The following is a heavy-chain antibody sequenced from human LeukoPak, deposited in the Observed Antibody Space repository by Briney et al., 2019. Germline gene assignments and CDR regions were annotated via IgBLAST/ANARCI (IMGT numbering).Heavy chain of an antibody. CDR1: GFTFSSYA. CDR3: ARVSVSLWFGELLSPLDY. J-gene: IGHJ4*02. D-gene: IGHD3-10*01. V-gene: IGHV3-30-3*01. Sequence: GGSLRLSCAASGFTFSSYAMHWVRQAPGKGLEWVAVISYDGSNKYYADSVKGRFTISRDNSKNTLYLQMNSLRAEDTAVYYCARVSVSLWFGELLSPLDYWGQGTPVTVSS. CDR2: ISYDGSNK.